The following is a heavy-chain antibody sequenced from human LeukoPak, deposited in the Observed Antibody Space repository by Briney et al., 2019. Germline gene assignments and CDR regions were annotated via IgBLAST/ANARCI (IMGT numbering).Heavy chain of an antibody. D-gene: IGHD3-10*01. CDR2: ISSSGSTI. CDR1: GFTFGSYS. J-gene: IGHJ4*02. Sequence: PGGSLRLSCAASGFTFGSYSMNWVRQAPGKGLEWVSYISSSGSTIYYADSVKGRFTISRDNAKNSLYLQMNSLRAEDTAVYYCASHGSGSYRGTHDYWGQGTLVTVSS. CDR3: ASHGSGSYRGTHDY. V-gene: IGHV3-48*04.